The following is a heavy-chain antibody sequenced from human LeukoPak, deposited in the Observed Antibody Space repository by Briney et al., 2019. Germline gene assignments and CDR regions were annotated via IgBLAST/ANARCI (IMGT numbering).Heavy chain of an antibody. CDR2: ISAYNGNT. J-gene: IGHJ3*02. V-gene: IGHV1-18*01. CDR3: ARGESPDYDILTGYYLIRHAFDI. Sequence: EASVKVSCKASGGTFSSYAISWVRQAPGQGLEWMGRISAYNGNTNYAQSLQGRVTMTTDTSTSTAYMELRSLRSDDTAVYYCARGESPDYDILTGYYLIRHAFDIWGQGTMVAVSS. D-gene: IGHD3-9*01. CDR1: GGTFSSYA.